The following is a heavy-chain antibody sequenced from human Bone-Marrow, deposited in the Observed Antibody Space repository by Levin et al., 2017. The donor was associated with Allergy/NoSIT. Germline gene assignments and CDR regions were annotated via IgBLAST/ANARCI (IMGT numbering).Heavy chain of an antibody. CDR3: AGQRAAVGAFDY. J-gene: IGHJ4*02. V-gene: IGHV4-38-2*02. CDR2: IYHTGSA. CDR1: DYSISSGYN. Sequence: SETLSLTCTVSDYSISSGYNWGWIRQSPGKGLEWIGNIYHTGSAYYNPSLKSRATLSVERSNNRFSLKMSSVTASDTAVYYCAGQRAAVGAFDYWGQGILVRVSS. D-gene: IGHD6-13*01.